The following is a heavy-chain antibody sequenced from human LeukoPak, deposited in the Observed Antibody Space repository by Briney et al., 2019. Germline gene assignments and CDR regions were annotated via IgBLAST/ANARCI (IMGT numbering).Heavy chain of an antibody. CDR2: IYYSGST. CDR1: GVSMSSYD. V-gene: IGHV4-59*08. D-gene: IGHD5-24*01. Sequence: SETLSLTCTVSGVSMSSYDWNWIRQPPGKGLEWIGYIYYSGSTKYNPSLKSRVTISVDTSKNQFSLKLSSVTAADTAVYYCARGARAGYNLEPFDYWGQGTLVTVSS. J-gene: IGHJ4*02. CDR3: ARGARAGYNLEPFDY.